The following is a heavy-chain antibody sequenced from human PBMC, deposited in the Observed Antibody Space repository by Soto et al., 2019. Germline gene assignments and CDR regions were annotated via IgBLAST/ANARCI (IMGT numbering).Heavy chain of an antibody. J-gene: IGHJ4*02. D-gene: IGHD6-13*01. Sequence: EVQLLESGGGLVQPGGSLRLSCAASGFTFSNYDMSWVRQAPGKGLEWVSAISGSGSSTYYADSVKGRFTISRDNSKNTLYLRINSLRAEDTAVYYCAKDPPRSAAGFDYWGQGTLVTVSS. V-gene: IGHV3-23*01. CDR3: AKDPPRSAAGFDY. CDR2: ISGSGSST. CDR1: GFTFSNYD.